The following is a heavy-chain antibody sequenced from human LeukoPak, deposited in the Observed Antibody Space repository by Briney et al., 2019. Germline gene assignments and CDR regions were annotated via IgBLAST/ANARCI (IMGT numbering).Heavy chain of an antibody. CDR2: IYYSGST. D-gene: IGHD2-2*01. Sequence: SETLSLTCTVSGGSISSYYWSWIRQPPGKGLEWIGYIYYSGSTNYNPSLKSRVTISVDSSKNQFSLKLSSVTAADTAVYYCARVVPAAGSPDAFDIWGQGTMVNVSS. V-gene: IGHV4-59*01. CDR1: GGSISSYY. CDR3: ARVVPAAGSPDAFDI. J-gene: IGHJ3*02.